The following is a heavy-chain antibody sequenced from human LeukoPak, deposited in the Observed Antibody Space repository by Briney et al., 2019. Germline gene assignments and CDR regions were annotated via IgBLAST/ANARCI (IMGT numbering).Heavy chain of an antibody. V-gene: IGHV1-18*01. Sequence: ASVKVSCKASGYTFTSYDINWVRQAPGQGLEWMGWISPYNGNTNYAQNLQGRLTMTTDTSTTTAYMELRSLRSDDTAVYYCARMGCLSPSCYTLDYWGQGTLVTVSS. CDR2: ISPYNGNT. CDR3: ARMGCLSPSCYTLDY. J-gene: IGHJ4*02. CDR1: GYTFTSYD. D-gene: IGHD2-2*02.